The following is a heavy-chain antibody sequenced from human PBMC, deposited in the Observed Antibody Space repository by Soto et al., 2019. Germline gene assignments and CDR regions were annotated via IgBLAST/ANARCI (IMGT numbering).Heavy chain of an antibody. J-gene: IGHJ4*02. CDR3: ARGRYGDY. CDR1: GYTFTSYG. V-gene: IGHV1-18*01. Sequence: QVHLVQSGAEVKKPGASVKVSCKGSGYTFTSYGITWVRQAPGQGLEWLGWISAHNGNTDYAQQPQGRVTVTRDTSTSTAYMELRSLRSDDTAVYYCARGRYGDYWGQGALVTVSS. CDR2: ISAHNGNT. D-gene: IGHD1-1*01.